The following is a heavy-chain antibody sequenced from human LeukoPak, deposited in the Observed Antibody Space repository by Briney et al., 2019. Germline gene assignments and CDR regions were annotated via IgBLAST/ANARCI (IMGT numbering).Heavy chain of an antibody. CDR3: ARYGSGAYALDV. Sequence: KPSETLSLTCTVSGGSISTYYWSWIRQPPGKGLEWIAHIHYSGSTKYNPSLKSRVTISVDTSKNQFSLKLSSVTAADTAVYYCARYGSGAYALDVWGQGTMVTVSS. CDR2: IHYSGST. V-gene: IGHV4-59*08. D-gene: IGHD3-10*01. J-gene: IGHJ3*01. CDR1: GGSISTYY.